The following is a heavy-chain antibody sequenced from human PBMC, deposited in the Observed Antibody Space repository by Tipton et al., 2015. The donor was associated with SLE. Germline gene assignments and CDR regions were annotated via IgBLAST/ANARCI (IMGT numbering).Heavy chain of an antibody. CDR1: GLTVSSNY. CDR2: IYSGGST. D-gene: IGHD6-13*01. Sequence: SLRLSCAASGLTVSSNYTSWVRQAPGKGLEWVSVIYSGGSTYYADSVKGRFTISRDNSKNTLYLQMNSLRTEDTAVYYCARDLAYSSSWYDAFDIWGQGTMVTVSS. CDR3: ARDLAYSSSWYDAFDI. J-gene: IGHJ3*02. V-gene: IGHV3-66*02.